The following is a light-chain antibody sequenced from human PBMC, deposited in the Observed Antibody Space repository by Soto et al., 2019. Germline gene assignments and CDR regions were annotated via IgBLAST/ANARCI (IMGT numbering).Light chain of an antibody. CDR1: QSISSR. CDR2: DAS. J-gene: IGKJ1*01. Sequence: QSPSTLSASVGDRVTITCRASQSISSRLAWYQQKPGKAPNLLIYDASSLEGGVPSRFSGSGSETEFTLTISSLQPDDFATYYCQQYISGWTFGQGTKVDIK. CDR3: QQYISGWT. V-gene: IGKV1-5*01.